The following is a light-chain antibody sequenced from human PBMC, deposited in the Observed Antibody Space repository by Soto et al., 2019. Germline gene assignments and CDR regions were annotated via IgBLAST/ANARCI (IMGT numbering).Light chain of an antibody. Sequence: EIVLTQSPGTLSLSPGERATLSCRASQSVSSSYLAWYQQKPGQAPRLLIYGASSRATGIPDRFSGSGSGTDFTLTISSLEPEDFAVYYCQQRYRWPETFGQGTKV. CDR2: GAS. CDR3: QQRYRWPET. CDR1: QSVSSSY. J-gene: IGKJ1*01. V-gene: IGKV3D-20*02.